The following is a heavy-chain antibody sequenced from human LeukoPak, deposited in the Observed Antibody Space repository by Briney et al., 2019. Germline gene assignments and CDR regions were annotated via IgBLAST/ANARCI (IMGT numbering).Heavy chain of an antibody. CDR3: ALDCTNGVCYNY. CDR2: MNPNSGNT. Sequence: GASVTVSCTASVYTFTSYDINWVRQATGQGLEWMGWMNPNSGNTGYAQKFQGRVTMTRNTSISTAYMELSSLRSEDTAVYYCALDCTNGVCYNYWGQGTLVTVSS. CDR1: VYTFTSYD. D-gene: IGHD2-8*01. V-gene: IGHV1-8*01. J-gene: IGHJ4*02.